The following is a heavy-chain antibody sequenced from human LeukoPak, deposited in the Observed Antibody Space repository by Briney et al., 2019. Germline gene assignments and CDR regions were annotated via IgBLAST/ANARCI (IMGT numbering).Heavy chain of an antibody. V-gene: IGHV3-66*01. Sequence: PGGSLRVSCAASGFSVTTSYMSWVRQAPGKGLEWVSVTYSGGSTSHADSVKGRFTVSRDNAKNSLYLQMNSLRAEDTAVYYCARDPGHCSSTSCYKFFDYWGQGTLVTVSS. CDR2: TYSGGST. CDR1: GFSVTTSY. CDR3: ARDPGHCSSTSCYKFFDY. D-gene: IGHD2-2*02. J-gene: IGHJ4*02.